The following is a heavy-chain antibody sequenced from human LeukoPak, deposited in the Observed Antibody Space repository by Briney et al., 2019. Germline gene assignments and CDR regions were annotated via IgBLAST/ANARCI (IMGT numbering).Heavy chain of an antibody. CDR2: IKQDGSEK. Sequence: GGSLRLSCAASGFIFSHYWMNWVRQAPGKGLEWVANIKQDGSEKYYVDSVKGRFTIPRDNAKNSLYLQMDSLRAEDTAVYYCARRPALDVWGQGTTVTVSS. CDR1: GFIFSHYW. D-gene: IGHD6-6*01. CDR3: ARRPALDV. J-gene: IGHJ6*02. V-gene: IGHV3-7*01.